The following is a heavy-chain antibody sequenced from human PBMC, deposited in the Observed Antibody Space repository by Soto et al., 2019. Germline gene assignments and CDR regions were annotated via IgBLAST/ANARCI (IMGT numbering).Heavy chain of an antibody. D-gene: IGHD1-1*01. CDR2: IYATGTT. CDR1: GASISGYY. J-gene: IGHJ5*02. Sequence: LSLTCTVSGASISGYYWSWIRKSAGKGLEWIGRIYATGTTDYDPSLKSRVMMSVDTSKKQFSLRLRSVTAADTAVYYCVRDGTKTLRDWFDPWGQGISVTVSS. V-gene: IGHV4-4*07. CDR3: VRDGTKTLRDWFDP.